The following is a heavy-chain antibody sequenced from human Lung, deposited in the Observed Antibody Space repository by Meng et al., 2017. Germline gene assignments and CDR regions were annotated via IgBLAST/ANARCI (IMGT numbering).Heavy chain of an antibody. CDR2: INHSGST. Sequence: QVQLQQLGAGLLKPSEILSLTCVVSGGSFSDYYWSWIRQPPGKGLEWIGEINHSGSTNYNPSLESRATISVDTSQNNLSLKLSSVTAADSAVYYCARGPTTMAHDFDYWGQGTLVTVSS. D-gene: IGHD4-11*01. V-gene: IGHV4-34*01. CDR1: GGSFSDYY. CDR3: ARGPTTMAHDFDY. J-gene: IGHJ4*02.